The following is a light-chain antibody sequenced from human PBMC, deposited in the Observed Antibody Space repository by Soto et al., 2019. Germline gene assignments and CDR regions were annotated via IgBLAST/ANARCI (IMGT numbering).Light chain of an antibody. J-gene: IGLJ1*01. CDR1: SSDVGRYNS. CDR2: EVS. V-gene: IGLV2-14*01. CDR3: AAWDDSLSGFV. Sequence: QLVLTQPASVSGSPGQSITISCTGTSSDVGRYNSVSWYQQDPAKAPKLMIYEVSNRPSGVSNRFSGSKSGTSASLAISGLRSEEEADYYCAAWDDSLSGFVFGSGTKLTVL.